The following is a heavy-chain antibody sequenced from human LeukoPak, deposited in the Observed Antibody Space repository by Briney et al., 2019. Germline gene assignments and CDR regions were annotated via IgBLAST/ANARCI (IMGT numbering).Heavy chain of an antibody. CDR3: ARGYCTNTSCYFAWFDP. CDR1: GLTLSNYA. V-gene: IGHV3-23*01. CDR2: VSGNGGTT. D-gene: IGHD2-2*01. Sequence: GGSLRLSCAASGLTLSNYAMSWVRQAPGKGLEWVSAVSGNGGTTYYADSVKGRFTISRDNSKNTLYLQMNSLRIDDTAVYYCARGYCTNTSCYFAWFDPWGQGTLVTVSS. J-gene: IGHJ5*02.